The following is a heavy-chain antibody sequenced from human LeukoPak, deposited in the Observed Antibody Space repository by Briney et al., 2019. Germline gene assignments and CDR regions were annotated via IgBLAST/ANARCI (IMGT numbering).Heavy chain of an antibody. J-gene: IGHJ6*02. CDR2: INSDGRST. V-gene: IGHV3-74*01. Sequence: GGSLRLSCAVSGFTFSSYYMHWVRQAPGKGLVWVSRINSDGRSTSYADSVKGRFTISRDNAKNTLYLQMNSLRAEDTAVYYCAKDISSAYGLLAAAGGGGYYYYGMDVWGQGTTVTVSS. CDR3: AKDISSAYGLLAAAGGGGYYYYGMDV. D-gene: IGHD6-13*01. CDR1: GFTFSSYY.